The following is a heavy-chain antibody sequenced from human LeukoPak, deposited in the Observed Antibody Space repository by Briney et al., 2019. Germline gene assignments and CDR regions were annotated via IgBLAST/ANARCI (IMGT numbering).Heavy chain of an antibody. V-gene: IGHV4-61*02. J-gene: IGHJ4*02. CDR2: VSAIGST. CDR3: ARDDGYSGYKVYFDY. Sequence: SETLSLTCTVSGGSLSSGSYYWSWIRQPAGKGLEWIGRVSAIGSTNQNPSLKSRVSISIDTSKNQFSLKLTSVTAADTAVYYCARDDGYSGYKVYFDYWGQGTLVTVSS. CDR1: GGSLSSGSYY. D-gene: IGHD5-12*01.